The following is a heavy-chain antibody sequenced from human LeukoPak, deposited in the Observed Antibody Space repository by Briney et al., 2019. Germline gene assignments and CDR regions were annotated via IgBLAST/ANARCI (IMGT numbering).Heavy chain of an antibody. J-gene: IGHJ4*02. D-gene: IGHD6-19*01. CDR2: ISAYNGHT. V-gene: IGHV1-18*01. Sequence: ASVKVSCKASGYKFTGYGISWVRQAPGQGLEWMGWISAYNGHTNYAQNLQGRVTMTTDTSTSTAYMELRSLRSDDTAVYHCARDGAAVAGSHLDYWGQATLVTVSS. CDR1: GYKFTGYG. CDR3: ARDGAAVAGSHLDY.